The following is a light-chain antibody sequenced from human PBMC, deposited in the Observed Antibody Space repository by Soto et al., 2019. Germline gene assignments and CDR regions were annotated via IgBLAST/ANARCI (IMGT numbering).Light chain of an antibody. J-gene: IGLJ1*01. CDR1: SSDVGGYNY. CDR3: SSYTSRSTLNV. Sequence: QSALTQPASVSGSPGQSITISCTGTSSDVGGYNYVSWYQQHPGKAPKLMIYEVSNRPSGVSNRFSGSKSGNTASLTISGLQAEDEADYDCSSYTSRSTLNVFGSGTKLTVL. CDR2: EVS. V-gene: IGLV2-14*01.